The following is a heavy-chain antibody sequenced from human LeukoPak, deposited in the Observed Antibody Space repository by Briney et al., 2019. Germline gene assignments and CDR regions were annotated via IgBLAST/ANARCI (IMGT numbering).Heavy chain of an antibody. CDR3: AREGYSYGNYFDY. V-gene: IGHV1-69*05. J-gene: IGHJ4*02. CDR1: GGTFSSYA. Sequence: SVKVSCKASGGTFSSYAISWVRQAPGQGLEWLGRITPIFGTANYAQKFQGRVTITTDESTSTAYMELSSLRSEDTAVYYCAREGYSYGNYFDYWGQGTLVTVSS. CDR2: ITPIFGTA. D-gene: IGHD5-18*01.